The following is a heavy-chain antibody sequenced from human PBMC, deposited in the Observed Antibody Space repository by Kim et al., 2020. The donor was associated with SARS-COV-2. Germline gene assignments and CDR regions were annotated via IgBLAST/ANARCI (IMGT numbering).Heavy chain of an antibody. J-gene: IGHJ4*02. CDR3: ARGGVYSYDSFDY. D-gene: IGHD5-18*01. Sequence: YEESVKGRFTISRDNAKNTLYLHMNSLRAEDTAVYYCARGGVYSYDSFDYWGQGTLVTVSS. V-gene: IGHV3-74*01.